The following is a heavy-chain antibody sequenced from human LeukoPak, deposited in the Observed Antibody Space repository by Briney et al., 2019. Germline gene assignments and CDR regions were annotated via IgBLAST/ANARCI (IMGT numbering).Heavy chain of an antibody. J-gene: IGHJ3*02. V-gene: IGHV3-9*01. CDR3: AKDMGFGELLGAFDI. CDR1: GFTFDDYA. D-gene: IGHD3-10*01. CDR2: ISWNSGSI. Sequence: GGSLRLSCAASGFTFDDYAMHWVRQAPGKGLEWVSGISWNSGSIGYADSVKGRFTISRDNAKNSLYLQMNSLRAEDTALYYCAKDMGFGELLGAFDIWGQGTMVTVSS.